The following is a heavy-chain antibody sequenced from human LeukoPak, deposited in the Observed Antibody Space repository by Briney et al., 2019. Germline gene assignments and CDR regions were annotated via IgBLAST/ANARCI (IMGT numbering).Heavy chain of an antibody. V-gene: IGHV3-74*01. CDR1: GFTFSSYW. D-gene: IGHD3-3*01. CDR2: INTDGSST. Sequence: GGSLRLSCAASGFTFSSYWMHWVRQAPGKGLVWVSRINTDGSSTSYADSVKGRFTISRDNAKNTLYLQMNSLRAEDTAVYYCARVKGDFWSGYIDAFDIWGQGTMVTVSS. J-gene: IGHJ3*02. CDR3: ARVKGDFWSGYIDAFDI.